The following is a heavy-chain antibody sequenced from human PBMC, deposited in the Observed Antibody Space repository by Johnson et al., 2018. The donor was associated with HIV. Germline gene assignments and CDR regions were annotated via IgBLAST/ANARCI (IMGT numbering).Heavy chain of an antibody. D-gene: IGHD3-3*01. CDR3: ASLDYDFWSAYHDVFDI. CDR2: ISYDGSNK. J-gene: IGHJ3*02. CDR1: GFTFSSYG. V-gene: IGHV3-30*03. Sequence: QVQLVESGGGVVQPGRSLRLSCAASGFTFSSYGMHWVRQAPGKGLEWVAVISYDGSNKYYADSVKGRFTISRDNSKNTLYLQMNSLRTEDTAVYYCASLDYDFWSAYHDVFDIWGQGTIVTVSS.